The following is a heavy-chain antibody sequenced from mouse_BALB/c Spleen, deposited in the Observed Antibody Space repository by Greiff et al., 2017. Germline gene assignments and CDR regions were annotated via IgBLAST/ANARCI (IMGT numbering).Heavy chain of an antibody. CDR3: ARDWNRLRPYWYFDV. CDR1: GFTFSDYY. D-gene: IGHD1-1*01. J-gene: IGHJ1*01. V-gene: IGHV5-4*02. CDR2: ISDGGSYT. Sequence: EVQLVESGGGLVKPGGSLKLSCAASGFTFSDYYMYWVRQTPEKRLEWVATISDGGSYTYYPDSVKGRFTISRDNAKNNLYLQMSSLKSEDTAMYYCARDWNRLRPYWYFDVWGAGTTVTVSS.